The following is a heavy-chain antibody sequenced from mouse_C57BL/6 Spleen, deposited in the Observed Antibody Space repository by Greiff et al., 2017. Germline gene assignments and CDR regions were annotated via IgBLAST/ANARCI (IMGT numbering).Heavy chain of an antibody. CDR3: ARQDYGYLYAMDY. CDR2: ISSGGSYT. J-gene: IGHJ4*01. Sequence: EVMLVESGGDLVKPGGSLKLSCAASGFTFSSYGMSWVRQTPDKRLEWVATISSGGSYTYYPDSVKGRFTISRDNAKNTLYLQMSSLKSEDTAMYYCARQDYGYLYAMDYWGQGTSVTVSS. D-gene: IGHD2-2*01. CDR1: GFTFSSYG. V-gene: IGHV5-6*01.